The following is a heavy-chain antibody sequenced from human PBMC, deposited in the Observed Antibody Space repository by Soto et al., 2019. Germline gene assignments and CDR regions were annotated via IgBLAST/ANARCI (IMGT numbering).Heavy chain of an antibody. Sequence: QITLKESGPTLVKPTETLTLTCTFSGFSVSTSGVGVGWIRQPPGKALEWLAVTHRNDANHYSPSLRSRLTITKDTSKNQVVLTMTNMDPVDTATYYCAHRRVGNGLDYWGQGTLVPVSS. V-gene: IGHV2-5*01. CDR2: THRNDAN. D-gene: IGHD2-8*01. J-gene: IGHJ4*02. CDR1: GFSVSTSGVG. CDR3: AHRRVGNGLDY.